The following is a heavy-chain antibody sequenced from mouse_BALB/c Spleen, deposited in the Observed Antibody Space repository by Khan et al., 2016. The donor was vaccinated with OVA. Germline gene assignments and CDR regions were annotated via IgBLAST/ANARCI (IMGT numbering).Heavy chain of an antibody. V-gene: IGHV1-37*01. CDR3: GRYDGIYYYAMDY. Sequence: VQLKQSGPELVKPGASVKISCKASGYSFTGYFMNWVKQSPGKSLEWIGRINPYNGDTFYNQKFKGKATLTVDKSSSTAHMELLSLTSEDSAVYYCGRYDGIYYYAMDYWGQGTSVTVSS. CDR1: GYSFTGYF. D-gene: IGHD2-14*01. CDR2: INPYNGDT. J-gene: IGHJ4*01.